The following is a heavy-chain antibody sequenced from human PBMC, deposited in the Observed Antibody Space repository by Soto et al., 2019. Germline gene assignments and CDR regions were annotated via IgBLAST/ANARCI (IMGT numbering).Heavy chain of an antibody. J-gene: IGHJ6*02. CDR2: IAYDGSNK. CDR1: GFTFRSYA. CDR3: ARGDREAIAVVIGVRPGEYGVDV. Sequence: QVQLVESGGGVVQPGRSLRLSCAASGFTFRSYAMHWVRQATGKGLECVAVIAYDGSNKFYRDYVRGRFTISRDNSENTLYLQINSLRYEDTAGCYCARGDREAIAVVIGVRPGEYGVDVWGQGTTVTVSS. D-gene: IGHD2-15*01. V-gene: IGHV3-30-3*01.